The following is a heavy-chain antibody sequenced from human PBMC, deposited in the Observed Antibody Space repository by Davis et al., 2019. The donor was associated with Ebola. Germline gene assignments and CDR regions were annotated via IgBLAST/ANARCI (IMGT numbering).Heavy chain of an antibody. CDR1: GGSISSSNW. CDR2: IYHSGST. V-gene: IGHV4-4*02. D-gene: IGHD5-12*01. CDR3: ARAGWLSLPNWFDP. Sequence: SETLSLTCAVSGGSISSSNWWSWVRQPPGKGLEWIGEIYHSGSTNYNPSLKSRVTISVDTSKNQFSLKLSSVTAADTAVYYCARAGWLSLPNWFDPWGQGTLVTVSS. J-gene: IGHJ5*02.